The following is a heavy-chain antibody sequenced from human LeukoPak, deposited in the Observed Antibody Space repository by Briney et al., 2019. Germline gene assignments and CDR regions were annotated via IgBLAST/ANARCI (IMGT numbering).Heavy chain of an antibody. D-gene: IGHD6-25*01. CDR3: AKEVRLRHFDY. J-gene: IGHJ4*02. Sequence: GGSLRLSCAASGFTFSNYWMHWVRQTPGKGLEWVSAISGSGGSTYYADSVKGRFTISRDNSKNTLYLQMNSLRAEDTAVYYCAKEVRLRHFDYWGQGTLVTVSS. CDR2: ISGSGGST. CDR1: GFTFSNYW. V-gene: IGHV3-23*01.